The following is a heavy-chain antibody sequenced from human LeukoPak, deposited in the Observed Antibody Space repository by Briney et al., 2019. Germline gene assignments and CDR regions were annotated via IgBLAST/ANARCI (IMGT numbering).Heavy chain of an antibody. CDR2: ISRNGAGT. Sequence: PGGSLALSCAASGFAFSTYAMSWVRQVPGKGLEWVSAISRNGAGTYYADSVKGRFAISRDDSKNTLYLEMDSLRADDTAVYYCAKGDGLDGKFDYWGQGTLVTVSS. V-gene: IGHV3-23*01. D-gene: IGHD3/OR15-3a*01. CDR3: AKGDGLDGKFDY. J-gene: IGHJ4*02. CDR1: GFAFSTYA.